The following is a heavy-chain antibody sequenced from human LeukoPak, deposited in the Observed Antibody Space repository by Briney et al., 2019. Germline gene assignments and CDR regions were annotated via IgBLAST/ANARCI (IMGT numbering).Heavy chain of an antibody. Sequence: SETLSLTCTVSGYSISSGYYWGWIRQPPGKGLEWIGSVYHSGSTYYNPSLKSRVTISVDTSKNQFSLKLSSVTAADTAVYYCARDLPFDIWGQGTMVTVSS. J-gene: IGHJ3*02. CDR1: GYSISSGYY. D-gene: IGHD2-2*01. V-gene: IGHV4-38-2*02. CDR3: ARDLPFDI. CDR2: VYHSGST.